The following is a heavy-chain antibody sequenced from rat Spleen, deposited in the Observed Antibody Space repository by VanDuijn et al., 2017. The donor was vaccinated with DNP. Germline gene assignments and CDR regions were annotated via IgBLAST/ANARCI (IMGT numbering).Heavy chain of an antibody. CDR1: GFTFSDYY. Sequence: EVQLVESGGGLVQPGRSLKLSCATSGFTFSDYYMAWVRQAPKKGLEWVASISYDGSSIYYGDSVKGRSTISRDNAEGTLNLQMNSLRSEDTATYYCASHTYYGYDYFVYWGQGVMVTVSS. CDR3: ASHTYYGYDYFVY. CDR2: ISYDGSSI. D-gene: IGHD1-9*01. V-gene: IGHV5-22*01. J-gene: IGHJ2*01.